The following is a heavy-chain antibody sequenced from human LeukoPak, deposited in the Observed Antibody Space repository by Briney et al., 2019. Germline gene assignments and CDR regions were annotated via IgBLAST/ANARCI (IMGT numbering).Heavy chain of an antibody. D-gene: IGHD3-3*01. CDR3: AGMYYDFWSGYRDAYYGMDV. Sequence: SETLSLTCTVSGGSISSYYWSWIRQPPGKGLEWIGYIYYSGSTNYNPSLKSRVTISVDTSKNQFSLKLSSVTAADTAVYYCAGMYYDFWSGYRDAYYGMDVWGQGTTVTVSS. CDR2: IYYSGST. J-gene: IGHJ6*02. CDR1: GGSISSYY. V-gene: IGHV4-59*01.